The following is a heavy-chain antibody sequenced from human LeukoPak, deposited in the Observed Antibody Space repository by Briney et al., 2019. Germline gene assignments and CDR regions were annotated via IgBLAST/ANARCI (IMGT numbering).Heavy chain of an antibody. CDR3: ARSTAGLDY. V-gene: IGHV3-7*01. J-gene: IGHJ4*02. CDR2: IRQDGSEK. Sequence: GGSLRLSCAASGFTSSNYWMSWVRQAPGKGREWVANIRQDGSEKYYVDSMRGRFTISRDNAKNSLYLQMSSLRAEDTAVYYCARSTAGLDYWGQGTLVTVSS. D-gene: IGHD1-1*01. CDR1: GFTSSNYW.